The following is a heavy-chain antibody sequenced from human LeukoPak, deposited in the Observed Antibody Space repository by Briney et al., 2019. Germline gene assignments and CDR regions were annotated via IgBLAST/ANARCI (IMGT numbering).Heavy chain of an antibody. Sequence: ASVKVSCKASGYTFTSYDINWVLQATGQGLEWMGWMNPNSGNTGYAQKFQGRVTMTRNTSISTAYMELSSLRSEDTAVYYCAPSMVRGMGWFDPWGQGTLVTVSS. D-gene: IGHD3-10*01. CDR1: GYTFTSYD. V-gene: IGHV1-8*01. CDR3: APSMVRGMGWFDP. CDR2: MNPNSGNT. J-gene: IGHJ5*02.